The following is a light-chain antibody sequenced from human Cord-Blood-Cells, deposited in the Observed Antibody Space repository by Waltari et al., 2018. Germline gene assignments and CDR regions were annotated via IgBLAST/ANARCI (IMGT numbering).Light chain of an antibody. Sequence: QSPSTLSASVGDRVTITCRASQSISSWLAWYQQKPGKAPKLLIYKASSLESGVPSRFSGSGSGTEFTLTISSLQPDDFATYYCQQYNSYTWTFGQGTKVEIK. CDR1: QSISSW. CDR3: QQYNSYTWT. CDR2: KAS. J-gene: IGKJ1*01. V-gene: IGKV1-5*03.